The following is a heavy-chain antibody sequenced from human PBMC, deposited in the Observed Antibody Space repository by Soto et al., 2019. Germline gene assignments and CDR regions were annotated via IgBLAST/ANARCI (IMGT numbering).Heavy chain of an antibody. CDR2: IYWDDDK. CDR3: AHIHYYGSGSYYNFTWDWYFDL. CDR1: GFSLSTSGVG. Sequence: QITLKESGPTLVKPTQTLTLTCTFSGFSLSTSGVGVGWIRQPPGKALEWLALIYWDDDKRYSPSLKSRLTITKDTSKNQVVLTMTNMDPVDTATYYSAHIHYYGSGSYYNFTWDWYFDLWGRGTLVTVS. V-gene: IGHV2-5*02. D-gene: IGHD3-10*01. J-gene: IGHJ2*01.